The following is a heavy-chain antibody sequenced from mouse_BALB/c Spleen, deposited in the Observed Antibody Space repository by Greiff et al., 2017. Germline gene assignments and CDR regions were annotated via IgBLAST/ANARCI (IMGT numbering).Heavy chain of an antibody. D-gene: IGHD1-2*01. Sequence: QVQLQESGPGLVAPSQSLSITCTVSGFSLTSYGVHWVRQPPGKGLEWLGVIWAGGSTNYNSALMSRLSISKDNSKSQVFLKMNSLQTDDTAMYYCAREGEFITTATRAMDYWGQGTSVTVSS. J-gene: IGHJ4*01. CDR1: GFSLTSYG. CDR2: IWAGGST. V-gene: IGHV2-9*02. CDR3: AREGEFITTATRAMDY.